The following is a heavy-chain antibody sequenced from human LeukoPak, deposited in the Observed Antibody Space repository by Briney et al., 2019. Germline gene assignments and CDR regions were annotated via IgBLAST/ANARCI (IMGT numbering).Heavy chain of an antibody. CDR3: ALPGGNAYFDQ. CDR2: ISDRGGNL. V-gene: IGHV3-23*01. D-gene: IGHD4-23*01. CDR1: GFTFSSYA. J-gene: IGHJ4*02. Sequence: PVGSLRLSCAVSGFTFSSYAMNWVRQAPGRELGWVSAISDRGGNLYYADSVKRQFTISRDNSKNTRYLQMNSLRADDTAVYYCALPGGNAYFDQWGKGTLVTVSS.